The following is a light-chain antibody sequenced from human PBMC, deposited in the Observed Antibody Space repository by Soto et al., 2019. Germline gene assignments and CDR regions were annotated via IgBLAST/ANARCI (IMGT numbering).Light chain of an antibody. J-gene: IGLJ2*01. V-gene: IGLV2-14*01. Sequence: QSVLTQPASVSGSPGQSITISCTGTSSDVGGYNYVSWYQQYPGKVPKLMIYEVSNRPSGVSNRFSGSKSGNTASLTISGLQAEDEADYYCSSYTSSSTHVVFGGGTQLTVL. CDR2: EVS. CDR3: SSYTSSSTHVV. CDR1: SSDVGGYNY.